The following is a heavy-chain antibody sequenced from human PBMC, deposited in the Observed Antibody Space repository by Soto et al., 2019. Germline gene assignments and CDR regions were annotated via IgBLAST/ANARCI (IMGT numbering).Heavy chain of an antibody. D-gene: IGHD4-17*01. J-gene: IGHJ6*02. CDR3: ARALPTVLTQSPTYYGMDV. CDR1: GYTFTNCY. CDR2: INPNDGST. Sequence: QVHLMQSGAEVRKPGASVRLSCKASGYTFTNCYLHWVRQAPGQGLEWMGIINPNDGSTTYPQKFQGRVTMTRDTSTSTVYMELGSLRSEDTAVYFCARALPTVLTQSPTYYGMDVWGQGTTVTVSS. V-gene: IGHV1-46*03.